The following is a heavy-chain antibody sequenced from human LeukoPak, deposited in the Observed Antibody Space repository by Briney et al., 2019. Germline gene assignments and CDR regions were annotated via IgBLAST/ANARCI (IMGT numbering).Heavy chain of an antibody. V-gene: IGHV3-33*01. Sequence: GGSLRLSCAASGFTFSSYGMHWVRQAPGTGLEWVAVIWYDGSSKYYEDFVKGRFTISRDNSKNTLYLQMNSLRAEDTAVYYCAREDSRYSTGWYVVDWGQGTLVTVSS. CDR2: IWYDGSSK. CDR1: GFTFSSYG. J-gene: IGHJ4*02. D-gene: IGHD6-13*01. CDR3: AREDSRYSTGWYVVD.